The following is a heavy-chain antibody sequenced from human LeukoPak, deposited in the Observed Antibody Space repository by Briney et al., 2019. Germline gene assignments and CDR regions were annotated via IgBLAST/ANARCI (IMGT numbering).Heavy chain of an antibody. Sequence: SVKVSCKASGGTFSSYAISWVRQAPGQGLEWMGRIIPILGIANYAQKFQGRVTITADKSTSTAYMELSSLRSEDTAVYYCARGPVPLVTPYWGQGTLVTVSS. J-gene: IGHJ4*02. CDR3: ARGPVPLVTPY. CDR1: GGTFSSYA. V-gene: IGHV1-69*04. CDR2: IIPILGIA. D-gene: IGHD3-9*01.